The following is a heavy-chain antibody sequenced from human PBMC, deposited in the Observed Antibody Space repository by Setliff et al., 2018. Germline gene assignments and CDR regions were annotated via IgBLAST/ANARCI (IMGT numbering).Heavy chain of an antibody. J-gene: IGHJ6*03. CDR2: IYIGWSA. V-gene: IGHV4-4*07. D-gene: IGHD6-19*01. CDR3: AREQWLDPPGYYYMDV. Sequence: SETLSLTCTVSGGSISTYYWSWIRQPAGKGLEWIGHIYIGWSANYNPSLKSRVTMSIDTSKNQFSLKLNSVTAADMAVYYCAREQWLDPPGYYYMDVWAKGTTVTVSS. CDR1: GGSISTYY.